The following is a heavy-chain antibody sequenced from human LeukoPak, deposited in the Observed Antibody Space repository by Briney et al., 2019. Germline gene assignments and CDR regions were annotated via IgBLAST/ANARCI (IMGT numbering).Heavy chain of an antibody. D-gene: IGHD3-10*01. Sequence: GASVKVSCKASGGTFSSYAISWVRQAPGQGLEWMGRIIPILGIANYAQKFQGRVTITADKSTSTAHMELSSLRSEDTAVYYCATIYGSGSYHNYWGQGTLVTVSS. V-gene: IGHV1-69*04. J-gene: IGHJ4*02. CDR1: GGTFSSYA. CDR2: IIPILGIA. CDR3: ATIYGSGSYHNY.